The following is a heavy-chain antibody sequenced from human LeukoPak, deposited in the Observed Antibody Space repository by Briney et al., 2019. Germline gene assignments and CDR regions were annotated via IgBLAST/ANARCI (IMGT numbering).Heavy chain of an antibody. CDR2: ISGSGAAT. CDR1: GFTFSNYA. D-gene: IGHD6-19*01. Sequence: GGSLRLSCAASGFTFSNYAMNWVRQAPGKGLDWVSAISGSGAATFKADSVKGRFTISRDNSKNTLYLQMNSLRAEDTAVYYCAKDLSSGWYPYYFDFWGRGTLVTVSS. CDR3: AKDLSSGWYPYYFDF. V-gene: IGHV3-23*01. J-gene: IGHJ4*02.